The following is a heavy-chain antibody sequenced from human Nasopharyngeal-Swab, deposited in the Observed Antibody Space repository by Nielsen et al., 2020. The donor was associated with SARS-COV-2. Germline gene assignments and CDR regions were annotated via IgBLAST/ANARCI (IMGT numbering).Heavy chain of an antibody. CDR2: ISGGGGST. D-gene: IGHD3-3*01. CDR3: ARFPRYDLYSFQSEYFQN. Sequence: GGSLRLSCAASGFTFRSYAMGWVRQAPGKGLEWVSGISGGGGSTYYADSVKGRFTISRDNYNSKNTVDLQMNSLRAEDTAVYYCARFPRYDLYSFQSEYFQNWGQGTLVPSPQ. CDR1: GFTFRSYA. J-gene: IGHJ1*01. V-gene: IGHV3-23*01.